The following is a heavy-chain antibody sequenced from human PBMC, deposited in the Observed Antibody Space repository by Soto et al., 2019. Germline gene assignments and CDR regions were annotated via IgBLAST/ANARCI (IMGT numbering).Heavy chain of an antibody. CDR1: GGTFSSYA. J-gene: IGHJ5*02. CDR3: ARDTCSGGSCFLNWFDP. CDR2: IIPIFGTA. V-gene: IGHV1-69*01. D-gene: IGHD2-15*01. Sequence: QVQLVQSGAEVKKPGSSVKVSCKASGGTFSSYAISWVRQAPGQGLEWMGGIIPIFGTANYAQKFQGRVKITADESTSTAYMELSSLRSEDTAVYYCARDTCSGGSCFLNWFDPWGQGTLVTVSS.